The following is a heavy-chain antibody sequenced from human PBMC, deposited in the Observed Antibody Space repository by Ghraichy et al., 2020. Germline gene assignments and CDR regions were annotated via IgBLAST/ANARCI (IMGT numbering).Heavy chain of an antibody. D-gene: IGHD6-6*01. J-gene: IGHJ6*02. Sequence: LSLTCAASGFTFSSYWMSWVRQAPGKGLEWVANIKQDGSEKYYVDSVKGRFTISRDNAKNSLYLQMNSLRAEDTAVYYCAREYISSSGAYYYYYGMDVWGQGTTVTVSS. CDR2: IKQDGSEK. CDR3: AREYISSSGAYYYYYGMDV. CDR1: GFTFSSYW. V-gene: IGHV3-7*01.